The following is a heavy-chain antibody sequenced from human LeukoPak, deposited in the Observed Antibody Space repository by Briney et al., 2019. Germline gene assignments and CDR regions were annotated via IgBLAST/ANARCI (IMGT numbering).Heavy chain of an antibody. J-gene: IGHJ4*02. CDR1: GGSISSSSYY. D-gene: IGHD6-13*01. CDR2: IYYSGST. V-gene: IGHV4-39*01. Sequence: SETPSLTCTVSGGSISSSSYYWGWIRQPPGKGLEWIGSIYYSGSTYYNPSLKSRVTISVDTSKNQFSLKLSSVTAADTAVYYCARQRSSWYYFDYWGQGTLVTVSS. CDR3: ARQRSSWYYFDY.